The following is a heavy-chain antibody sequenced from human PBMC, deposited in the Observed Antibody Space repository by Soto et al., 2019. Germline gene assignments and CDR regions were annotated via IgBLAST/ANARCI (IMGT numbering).Heavy chain of an antibody. J-gene: IGHJ5*01. CDR3: AKPSVPRPRKTVTFDF. CDR2: ISGSGGST. V-gene: IGHV3-23*01. D-gene: IGHD4-17*01. Sequence: VKLLEPGGGLVQPGGSLRLSGAASGFTLSSYAMSWVAQAPGKGLEWVSDISGSGGSTYYADSVKGRFTISRDNSKNTLYLQMNSLRAEDTAVYYCAKPSVPRPRKTVTFDFWGQGTLVTVSS. CDR1: GFTLSSYA.